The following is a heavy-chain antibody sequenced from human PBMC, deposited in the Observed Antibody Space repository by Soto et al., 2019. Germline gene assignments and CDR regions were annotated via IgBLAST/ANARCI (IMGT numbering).Heavy chain of an antibody. V-gene: IGHV3-23*01. CDR3: ARRFSSSSFYFDY. D-gene: IGHD6-6*01. J-gene: IGHJ4*02. Sequence: EVQLLESGGGLVQPGGSLRLSCAASGFPFSSYAMSWVRHAPDKGLEWVSAIDFTGAGTYYADSVKGRFTISRDKSKNTLYLQMSSLRAEDTAVYFCARRFSSSSFYFDYWGQGTLVTVSS. CDR2: IDFTGAGT. CDR1: GFPFSSYA.